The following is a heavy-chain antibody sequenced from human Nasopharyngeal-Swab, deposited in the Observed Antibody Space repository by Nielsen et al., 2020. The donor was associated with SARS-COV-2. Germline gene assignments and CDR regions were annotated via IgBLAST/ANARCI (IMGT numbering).Heavy chain of an antibody. CDR3: ARGDFTIFGVGKLDS. CDR2: INTGNDNT. CDR1: GYTFTHYG. D-gene: IGHD3-3*01. J-gene: IGHJ4*02. V-gene: IGHV1-3*04. Sequence: ASVKVSCKASGYTFTHYGLHWVRQAPEKGLAWLGYINTGNDNTKYSQKFHDRVTFIRDTSANTVSMQLSSLTSEDTAIYYCARGDFTIFGVGKLDSWGQGTLVTVSS.